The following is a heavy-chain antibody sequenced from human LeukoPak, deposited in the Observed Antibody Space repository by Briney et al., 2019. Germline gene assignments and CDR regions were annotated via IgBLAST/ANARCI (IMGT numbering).Heavy chain of an antibody. J-gene: IGHJ4*02. CDR2: IYNSGST. D-gene: IGHD6-13*01. Sequence: SETLSLTCTVSGGSISTYYWSWIQQPPGKGLEWIGYIYNSGSTNYNPSLKSRVTISVDTSKNQFSLKLSSVTAADTAVYYCARENSNSWYLDYWGQGTLVTVSS. CDR3: ARENSNSWYLDY. CDR1: GGSISTYY. V-gene: IGHV4-59*01.